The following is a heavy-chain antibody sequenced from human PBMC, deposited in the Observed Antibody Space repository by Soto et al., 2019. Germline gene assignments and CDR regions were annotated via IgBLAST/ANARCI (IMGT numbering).Heavy chain of an antibody. Sequence: VQLVESGGGLVQPGGSLRLSCAASGFTFSDHYMDWVRQAPGKGLEWVGEATPYGRSYYNPSLKSRVTISKDTSKNQFSLEVRSLTAADTAVYYCTTSGRSWPDSFDFWGQGAMVTVSS. CDR1: GFTFSDHY. D-gene: IGHD6-13*01. V-gene: IGHV4-34*08. CDR2: ATPYGRS. CDR3: TTSGRSWPDSFDF. J-gene: IGHJ3*01.